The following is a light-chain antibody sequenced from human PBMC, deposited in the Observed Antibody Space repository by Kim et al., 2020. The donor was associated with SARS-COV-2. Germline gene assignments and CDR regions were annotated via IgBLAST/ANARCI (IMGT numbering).Light chain of an antibody. V-gene: IGKV3-15*01. CDR2: AAS. CDR3: QQYHAWRS. Sequence: EIVMTQSPATLSLSPGERATLSCRASQSVAHRLAWYQQIPGQPPRLLIYAASTRATGVPDRFSGSGSGTEFTLTISSLQSGDFAVYFCQQYHAWRSFGQGTKVDIK. CDR1: QSVAHR. J-gene: IGKJ1*01.